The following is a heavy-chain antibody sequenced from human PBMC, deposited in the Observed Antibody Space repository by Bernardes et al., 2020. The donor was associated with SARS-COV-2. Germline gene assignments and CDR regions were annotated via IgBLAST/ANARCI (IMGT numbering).Heavy chain of an antibody. CDR3: AREKTDDLGFGELLVVILDY. CDR1: GFTFSSYA. CDR2: ISYDGSNK. Sequence: GGSLRLSCAASGFTFSSYAMHWVRQAPGKGLEWVAVISYDGSNKYYADSVKGRFTISRDNSKNTLYLQMNSLRAEDTAVYYCAREKTDDLGFGELLVVILDYWGQGTLVTVSS. D-gene: IGHD3-10*01. V-gene: IGHV3-30-3*01. J-gene: IGHJ4*02.